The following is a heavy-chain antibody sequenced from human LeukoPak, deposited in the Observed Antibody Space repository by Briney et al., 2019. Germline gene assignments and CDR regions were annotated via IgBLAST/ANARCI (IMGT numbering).Heavy chain of an antibody. CDR2: INSDGSSI. CDR3: ARVLVRGVIDDY. V-gene: IGHV3-74*01. Sequence: GGSLRLSCAASGFTFSSYWMHWVRQAPGKGLVWVSRINSDGSSISYADSVKGRFTISRDNAKNTLYLQMNSLRAEDTAVYYCARVLVRGVIDDYWGQGTLVTVSS. J-gene: IGHJ4*02. CDR1: GFTFSSYW. D-gene: IGHD3-10*01.